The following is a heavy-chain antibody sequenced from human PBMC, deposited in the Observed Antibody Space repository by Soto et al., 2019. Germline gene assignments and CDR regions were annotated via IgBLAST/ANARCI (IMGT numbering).Heavy chain of an antibody. CDR1: GYSFTSYW. J-gene: IGHJ5*02. CDR3: ARHGGGYNWFDP. Sequence: GESLKISCKGSGYSFTSYWISWVRQMPGKGLEWMGRIDPSDSYTNYSPSFQGHVTISADKSISTAYLQWSSLKASDTAMYYCARHGGGYNWFDPWGQGTLVTVSS. V-gene: IGHV5-10-1*01. D-gene: IGHD3-3*01. CDR2: IDPSDSYT.